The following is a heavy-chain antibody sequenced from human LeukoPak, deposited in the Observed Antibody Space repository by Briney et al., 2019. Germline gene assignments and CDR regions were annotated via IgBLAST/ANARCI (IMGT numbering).Heavy chain of an antibody. V-gene: IGHV4-34*01. CDR3: ARARRVVVGTYYYYYGMDV. D-gene: IGHD2-15*01. CDR2: INHSGST. CDR1: GGSISSHY. Sequence: SETLSLTCTVSGGSISSHYWSWIRQPPGKGLEWIGEINHSGSTNYNPSLKSRVTISVDTSKNQFSLKLSSVTAADTAVHYCARARRVVVGTYYYYYGMDVWGQGTTVTVSS. J-gene: IGHJ6*02.